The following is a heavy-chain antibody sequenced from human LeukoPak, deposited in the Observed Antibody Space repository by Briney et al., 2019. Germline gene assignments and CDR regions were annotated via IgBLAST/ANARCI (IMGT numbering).Heavy chain of an antibody. J-gene: IGHJ4*02. CDR1: GFTFSSYW. Sequence: GGSLRLSCAASGFTFSSYWMHWVRQAPGKGLVWVSRINSDGSSTSYADSVKGRFTISRDNAKNTLYLQMNSLRAEDTAVYYCAREDGDYGEYYFDYWGQGTLVTVSS. D-gene: IGHD4-17*01. V-gene: IGHV3-74*01. CDR2: INSDGSST. CDR3: AREDGDYGEYYFDY.